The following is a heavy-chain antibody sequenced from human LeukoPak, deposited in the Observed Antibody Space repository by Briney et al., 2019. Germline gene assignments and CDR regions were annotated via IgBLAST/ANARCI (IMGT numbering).Heavy chain of an antibody. V-gene: IGHV5-51*01. Sequence: LGGPLHFSCQGPGYSFTSYWIGGVRQMPGKGREWMGIIYPGDYDTRYSPSFQGQVTISTDKSISTAYLQWSSLKASDTAMYYCARHAAGTNFGAFDIWGQGTMVTVSS. CDR1: GYSFTSYW. CDR3: ARHAAGTNFGAFDI. J-gene: IGHJ3*02. D-gene: IGHD3-3*01. CDR2: IYPGDYDT.